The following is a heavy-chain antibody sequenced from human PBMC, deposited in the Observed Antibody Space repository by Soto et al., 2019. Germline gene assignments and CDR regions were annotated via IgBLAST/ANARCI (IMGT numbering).Heavy chain of an antibody. CDR2: IWYDGSNK. J-gene: IGHJ4*02. Sequence: GGSLRLSCAASGFTFSSYGMHWVRQAPGKGLEWVAVIWYDGSNKYYADSVKGRFTISRDNSKNTLYLQMNSLRAEDTAVYYCARDGHLPIATTVTTNFDYWGQGTLVTVSS. CDR1: GFTFSSYG. V-gene: IGHV3-33*01. CDR3: ARDGHLPIATTVTTNFDY. D-gene: IGHD4-17*01.